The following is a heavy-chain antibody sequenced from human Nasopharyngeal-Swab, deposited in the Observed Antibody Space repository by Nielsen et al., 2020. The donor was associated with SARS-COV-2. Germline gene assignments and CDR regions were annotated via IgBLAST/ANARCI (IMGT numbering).Heavy chain of an antibody. D-gene: IGHD2-2*01. CDR2: MNPNSGNT. CDR3: ARGEVPTFADY. Sequence: WVRQAPGQGLEWMGWMNPNSGNTGYAQKFQGRVTMTRNTSISTAYMELSSLRSDDTAVYYCARGEVPTFADYWGQGTLVTVSS. J-gene: IGHJ4*02. V-gene: IGHV1-8*01.